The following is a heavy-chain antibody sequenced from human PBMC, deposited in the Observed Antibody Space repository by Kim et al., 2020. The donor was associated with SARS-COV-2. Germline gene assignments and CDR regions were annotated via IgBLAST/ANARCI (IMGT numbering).Heavy chain of an antibody. CDR2: INQRESEK. CDR3: ARGGVAPVAGFDY. D-gene: IGHD2-2*01. Sequence: GGSLRLSCVASGFTFTSYWMSWVRQAPGKGLEWVANINQRESEKYYVDSVKGRFTISRGNAENSVFLQMRSLRAEDTAVYYCARGGVAPVAGFDYWGRGTLVTVSS. J-gene: IGHJ4*02. CDR1: GFTFTSYW. V-gene: IGHV3-7*03.